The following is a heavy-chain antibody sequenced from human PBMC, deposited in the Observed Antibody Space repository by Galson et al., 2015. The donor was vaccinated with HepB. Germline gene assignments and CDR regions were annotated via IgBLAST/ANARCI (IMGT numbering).Heavy chain of an antibody. J-gene: IGHJ4*02. D-gene: IGHD3-10*01. CDR3: ARMDPLGGSGSYSFDY. Sequence: PALVKPTQTLTLTCTFSGFSLSTGGMCVSWIRQPPGKALEWLARIDWDDDKYYSTSLKTRLTISKDTSKNQVVLTMTNMDPVDTATYYCARMDPLGGSGSYSFDYWGQGTLVTVSS. V-gene: IGHV2-70*11. CDR2: IDWDDDK. CDR1: GFSLSTGGMC.